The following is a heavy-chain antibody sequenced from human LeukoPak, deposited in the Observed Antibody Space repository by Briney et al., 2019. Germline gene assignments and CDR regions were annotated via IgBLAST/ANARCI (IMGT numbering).Heavy chain of an antibody. J-gene: IGHJ4*02. CDR3: VRDERDGEVGAPFDY. D-gene: IGHD1-26*01. Sequence: GGSLRLSSAASGFTFSNYWMGWVRQPPGKGLEWVSRINSDGSTINYADSVKGRLTISRDNAKNTLFLQMNSLRAEDTAVFYCVRDERDGEVGAPFDYWGQGTLVTVSS. CDR1: GFTFSNYW. V-gene: IGHV3-74*01. CDR2: INSDGSTI.